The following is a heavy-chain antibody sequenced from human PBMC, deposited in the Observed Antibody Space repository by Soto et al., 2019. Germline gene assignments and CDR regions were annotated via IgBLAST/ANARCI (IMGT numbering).Heavy chain of an antibody. V-gene: IGHV1-18*01. J-gene: IGHJ4*02. D-gene: IGHD3-9*01. CDR3: ARDRFDWPPYYFEY. CDR1: GYTFTSYG. CDR2: ISAYNGNT. Sequence: ASVKVSCKASGYTFTSYGISWLRQAPGQGLEWMGWISAYNGNTNYAQKLQGRVTMTTDTSTSTAYMELRSLRSDDTAVYYCARDRFDWPPYYFEYWGQGTLVTVSS.